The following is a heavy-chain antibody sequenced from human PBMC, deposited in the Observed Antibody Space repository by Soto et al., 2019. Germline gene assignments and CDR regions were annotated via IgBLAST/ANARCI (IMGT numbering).Heavy chain of an antibody. D-gene: IGHD3-9*01. V-gene: IGHV4-34*01. CDR1: GGSFSGYY. CDR3: ARSGGRYFDWLDDY. J-gene: IGHJ4*02. CDR2: INHSGST. Sequence: PSETLSLTCAVYGGSFSGYYWSWIRQPPGKGLEWIGEINHSGSTNYNPSLKSRVTISVDTSKNQFSLKLSSVTAADTAVYYCARSGGRYFDWLDDYWGQGTLVTVSS.